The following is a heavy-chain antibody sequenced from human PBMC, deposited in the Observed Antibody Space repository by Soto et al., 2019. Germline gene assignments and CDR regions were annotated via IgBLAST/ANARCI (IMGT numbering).Heavy chain of an antibody. V-gene: IGHV4-4*02. CDR2: IYHGGSA. Sequence: QVHLQESGPGLVKPSGTLSLICDVSGGSISSGKWWSWVRQPPGKGLEWIGEIYHGGSASYNPSFRSRAVISVDKSKNQLYLNLNSVTAADTAVYFCANNDGWNFDSWGQGIVVTVSS. CDR3: ANNDGWNFDS. D-gene: IGHD6-19*01. J-gene: IGHJ4*02. CDR1: GGSISSGKW.